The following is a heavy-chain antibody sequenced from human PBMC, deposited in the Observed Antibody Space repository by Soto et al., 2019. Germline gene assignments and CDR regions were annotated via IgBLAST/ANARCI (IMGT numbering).Heavy chain of an antibody. V-gene: IGHV1-18*01. CDR3: ARTLRDCSGGSCYYYYYGMDV. J-gene: IGHJ6*02. Sequence: ASVKVSCKASGYTFTSYGISWVRQAPGQGLEWMGWISAYNGNTNYAQKLQGRVTMTTDTSTSTAYMELRSLRSDDTAVYYCARTLRDCSGGSCYYYYYGMDVWGQGATVTAP. D-gene: IGHD2-15*01. CDR2: ISAYNGNT. CDR1: GYTFTSYG.